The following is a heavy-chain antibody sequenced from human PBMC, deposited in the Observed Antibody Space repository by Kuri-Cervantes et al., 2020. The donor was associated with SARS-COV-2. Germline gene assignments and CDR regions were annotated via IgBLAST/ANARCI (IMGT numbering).Heavy chain of an antibody. CDR3: ARATTYYDFWSGYSFDY. CDR1: GGSISSYY. V-gene: IGHV4-4*07. Sequence: SETLSLTCTVSGGSISSYYWSWIRQPAGKGLEWIGRIYYSGSTNYNPSLKSRVTISVDTSKNQFSLKLSSVTAADTAVYYCARATTYYDFWSGYSFDYWGQGTLVTVSS. CDR2: IYYSGST. J-gene: IGHJ4*02. D-gene: IGHD3-3*01.